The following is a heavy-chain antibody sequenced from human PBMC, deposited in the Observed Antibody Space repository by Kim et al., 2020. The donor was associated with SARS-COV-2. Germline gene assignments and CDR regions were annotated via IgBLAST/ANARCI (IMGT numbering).Heavy chain of an antibody. CDR1: GGTFSSYA. Sequence: SVKVSCKASGGTFSSYAISWVRQAPGQGLEWMGRIIPILGIANYAQKFQGRVTITADKSTSTAYMELSSLRSEDTAVYYCARDPGAEGLVRGAGDYWGQGTLVTVSS. J-gene: IGHJ4*02. CDR2: IIPILGIA. D-gene: IGHD3-10*01. CDR3: ARDPGAEGLVRGAGDY. V-gene: IGHV1-69*04.